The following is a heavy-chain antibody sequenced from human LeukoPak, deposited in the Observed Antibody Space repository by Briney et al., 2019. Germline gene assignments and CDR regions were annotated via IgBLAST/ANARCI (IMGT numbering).Heavy chain of an antibody. D-gene: IGHD3-3*01. V-gene: IGHV4-34*01. CDR3: ARKKDDFWSGYHLTYYFDY. CDR2: INHSGST. Sequence: SETLSLTCAAYGGSFSGYYWSWIRQPPGKGLEWIGEINHSGSTNYNPSLKSRVTISVDTSKNQFSLKLSSVTAADTAVYYCARKKDDFWSGYHLTYYFDYWGQGTLVTVSS. CDR1: GGSFSGYY. J-gene: IGHJ4*02.